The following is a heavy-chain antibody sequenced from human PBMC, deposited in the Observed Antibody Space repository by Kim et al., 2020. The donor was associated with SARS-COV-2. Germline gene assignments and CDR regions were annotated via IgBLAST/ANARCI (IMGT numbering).Heavy chain of an antibody. D-gene: IGHD1-26*01. Sequence: HPSLKSRVTMSVDTAKNQFSLKLNSVTAADAAVYYCARGLVGANAVIDFWGQGTLVTVSP. CDR3: ARGLVGANAVIDF. V-gene: IGHV4-34*01. J-gene: IGHJ4*02.